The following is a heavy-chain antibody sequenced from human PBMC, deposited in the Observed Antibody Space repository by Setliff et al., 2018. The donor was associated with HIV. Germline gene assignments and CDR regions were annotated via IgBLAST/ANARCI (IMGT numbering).Heavy chain of an antibody. J-gene: IGHJ4*02. CDR3: AHRAYYGEFGF. CDR2: VYWDDDK. D-gene: IGHD4-17*01. V-gene: IGHV2-5*02. Sequence: SGPTLVNPTQTLTLTCTVSGFSVTSYGVAVAWIRQPPGKALEWLALVYWDDDKRYNPSLESRLTITKDTSKNQVVLTMTNMGPLDTATYFCAHRAYYGEFGFWGQGTQVTVSS. CDR1: GFSVTSYGVA.